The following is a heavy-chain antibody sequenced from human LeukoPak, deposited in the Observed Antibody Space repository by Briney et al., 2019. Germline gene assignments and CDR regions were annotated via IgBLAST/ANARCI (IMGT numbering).Heavy chain of an antibody. Sequence: PGRSLRLSCAASGFTFSSYGMHWVRQAPGKGLEWVAVISYDGSNKYYADSVKGRFTISRDNSKNTLYLQMNSLRAEDTAVYYCAREDYCSSTSCYTSAFDIWGQGTMVTVSS. D-gene: IGHD2-2*02. CDR3: AREDYCSSTSCYTSAFDI. CDR1: GFTFSSYG. CDR2: ISYDGSNK. J-gene: IGHJ3*02. V-gene: IGHV3-30*03.